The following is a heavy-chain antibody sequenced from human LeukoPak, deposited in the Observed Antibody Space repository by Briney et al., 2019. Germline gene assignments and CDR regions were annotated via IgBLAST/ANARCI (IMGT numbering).Heavy chain of an antibody. CDR3: ARIVPAASCYFDY. V-gene: IGHV4-34*01. Sequence: KPSETLSLTCADHGGSFSGYYWSWIRQPPGKGLEWIGEINHSGSTNYNPSRKSRVTISVDTSKNQLYLKLSSVTAADTAVYYCARIVPAASCYFDYWGQGTLVTVSS. D-gene: IGHD2-2*01. CDR1: GGSFSGYY. CDR2: INHSGST. J-gene: IGHJ4*02.